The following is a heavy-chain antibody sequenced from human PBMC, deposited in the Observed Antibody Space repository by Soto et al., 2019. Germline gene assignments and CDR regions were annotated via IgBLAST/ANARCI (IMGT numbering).Heavy chain of an antibody. CDR2: IIPIFGTA. Sequence: QVQLVQSGAEVKKPGSSVKVSCKASGGTFSSYAISWVRQAPGQGLEWMGGIIPIFGTANYAQKFQGRVTIIADESTSTADMELSSLRSEDTAVYYCARESRYCSGGSCYFLPGIDYWGQGTLVTVSS. CDR3: ARESRYCSGGSCYFLPGIDY. J-gene: IGHJ4*02. CDR1: GGTFSSYA. V-gene: IGHV1-69*12. D-gene: IGHD2-15*01.